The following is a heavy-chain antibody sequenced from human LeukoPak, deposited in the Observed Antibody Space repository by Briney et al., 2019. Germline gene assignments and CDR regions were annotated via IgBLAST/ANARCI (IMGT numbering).Heavy chain of an antibody. Sequence: GGSLRLSCAASGFTFSSYSMNWVRQAPGKGLEWVSSISSSGSYIYYADSVKGRFAISRDNAKNSLYLQMNSLRAEDTAVYYCARDRSGSNWSNGRPDTFDIWGQGTMVTVSS. D-gene: IGHD1/OR15-1a*01. CDR3: ARDRSGSNWSNGRPDTFDI. CDR1: GFTFSSYS. J-gene: IGHJ3*02. CDR2: ISSSGSYI. V-gene: IGHV3-21*01.